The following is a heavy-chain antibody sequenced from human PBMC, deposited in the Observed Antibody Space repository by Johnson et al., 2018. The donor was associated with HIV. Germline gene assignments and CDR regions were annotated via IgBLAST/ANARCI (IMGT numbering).Heavy chain of an antibody. CDR1: GFTFSTYA. Sequence: VQLVESGGGVVQPGRSLRLSCVASGFTFSTYALHWVRQAPGKGQEWVAVISSDGSYNYYADSVQGRFTISRDNSKNTLYLQRNSLRAEDTAVYYCARDPSLPHVSIAADAFDIWGQGTMVTVSS. CDR2: ISSDGSYN. V-gene: IGHV3-30*04. J-gene: IGHJ3*02. CDR3: ARDPSLPHVSIAADAFDI. D-gene: IGHD2-21*01.